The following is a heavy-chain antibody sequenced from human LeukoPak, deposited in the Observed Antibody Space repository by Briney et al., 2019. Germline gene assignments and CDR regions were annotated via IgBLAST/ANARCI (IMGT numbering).Heavy chain of an antibody. Sequence: GGSLRLSCVPSGFTLSDYYMSWIRQAPGKGLEWVSYISSSGSTIYYADSVKGRFTISRDNAKNSLYLQMNSLRAEDTAVYCCARVKDFWSGYSNWFDPWGQGTLVTVT. CDR2: ISSSGSTI. D-gene: IGHD3-3*01. J-gene: IGHJ5*02. V-gene: IGHV3-11*04. CDR3: ARVKDFWSGYSNWFDP. CDR1: GFTLSDYY.